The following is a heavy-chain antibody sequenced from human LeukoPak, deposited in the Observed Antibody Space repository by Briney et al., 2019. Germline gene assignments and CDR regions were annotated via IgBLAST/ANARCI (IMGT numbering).Heavy chain of an antibody. CDR2: ISYDGSNK. Sequence: PGGSLRLSCAASGFTFSSYAMHWVRQAPGKGLEWVAVISYDGSNKYYADSVKGRFTISRDNSKNTLYLQMNSLRAEDTAVYYCARVPGVSMGGDYGDPYYYYMDVWGKGTTVTISS. J-gene: IGHJ6*03. CDR1: GFTFSSYA. D-gene: IGHD4-17*01. CDR3: ARVPGVSMGGDYGDPYYYYMDV. V-gene: IGHV3-30*04.